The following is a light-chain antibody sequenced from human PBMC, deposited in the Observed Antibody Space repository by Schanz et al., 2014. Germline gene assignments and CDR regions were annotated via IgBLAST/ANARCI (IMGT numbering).Light chain of an antibody. CDR3: SSFGGINNHVV. CDR1: SSDVGGYNL. J-gene: IGLJ2*01. V-gene: IGLV2-14*02. Sequence: QSALTQPASVSGSPGQSITISCTGISSDVGGYNLVSWYQQHPGKAPKLMIYEGSKRPSGVSNRFSGSKSGNTASLTISGLQAEDEADYYCSSFGGINNHVVFGGGTKLTVL. CDR2: EGS.